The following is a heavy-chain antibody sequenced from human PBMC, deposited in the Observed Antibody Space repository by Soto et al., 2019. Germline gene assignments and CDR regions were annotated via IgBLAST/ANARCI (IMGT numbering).Heavy chain of an antibody. CDR2: IYHSGST. D-gene: IGHD6-13*01. CDR3: AIGEIAAADY. V-gene: IGHV4-38-2*02. CDR1: GGSISSGYY. Sequence: SETLSLTCTVSGGSISSGYYWGWIRQPPGKGLEWIGSIYHSGSTYYNPSLKSRVTISVDTSKNQFSLKLSSVTTADTAVYYCAIGEIAAADYWGQGTLVTVSS. J-gene: IGHJ4*02.